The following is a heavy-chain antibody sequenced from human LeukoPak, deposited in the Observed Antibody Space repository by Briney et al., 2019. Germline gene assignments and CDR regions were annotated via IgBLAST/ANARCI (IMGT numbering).Heavy chain of an antibody. CDR2: IYYSGST. J-gene: IGHJ5*02. Sequence: PSETLSLTCTVSGGSISSSSYYWGWIRQPPGKGLEWIGSIYYSGSTYYNPSLKSRVTISVDTSKNQFSLKLSSVTAADTAVYYCARDLPHLEVVVAATGWFDPWGQGTLVTVSS. D-gene: IGHD2-15*01. CDR1: GGSISSSSYY. CDR3: ARDLPHLEVVVAATGWFDP. V-gene: IGHV4-39*07.